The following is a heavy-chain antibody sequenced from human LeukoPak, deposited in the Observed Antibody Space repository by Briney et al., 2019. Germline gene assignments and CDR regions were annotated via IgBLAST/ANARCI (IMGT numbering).Heavy chain of an antibody. CDR3: TKTGGPWD. V-gene: IGHV3-53*01. D-gene: IGHD7-27*01. CDR2: IYNDGTT. J-gene: IGHJ4*02. Sequence: GGSLRLSWAPSGFSFSTSFMSWVRQPPGRGLEWVSVIYNDGTTYYADSVRGRFTIYRDNPENTLYLQMNSLRAEDTAVYYCTKTGGPWDWGQGTLVTVSS. CDR1: GFSFSTSF.